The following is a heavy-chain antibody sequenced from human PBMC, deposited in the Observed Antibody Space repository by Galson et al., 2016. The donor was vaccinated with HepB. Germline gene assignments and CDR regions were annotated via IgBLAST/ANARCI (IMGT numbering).Heavy chain of an antibody. V-gene: IGHV3-21*01. J-gene: IGHJ4*03. Sequence: SLRLSCAASGFTFRTYSMNWVRQAPGKGLEWVSSISSSSNYIYYADSMQGRFTISRDNANTSLYLQMHSLRAEATAASYCARGGGRDSSGYTLDYWGHVTHTSDQKSNTLSLQRDRQWGEDAGMEFWVEGGGMQSSCYTLCYWGHGT. CDR2: ISSSSNYI. CDR3: ARGGGRDSSGYTLDYWGHVTHTSDQKSNTLSLQRDRQWGEDAGMEFWVEGGGMQSSCYTLCY. CDR1: GFTFRTYS. D-gene: IGHD3-22*01.